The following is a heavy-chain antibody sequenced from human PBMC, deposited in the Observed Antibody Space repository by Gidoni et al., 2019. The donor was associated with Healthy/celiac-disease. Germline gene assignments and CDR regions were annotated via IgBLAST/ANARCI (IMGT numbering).Heavy chain of an antibody. Sequence: EVQLVESGGGLVQPGGSLKLSCAASGFTFSGSAMHWVRQASGKGLEWVGRIRSKANSYATAYAASVKGRFPISRDDSKNTAYLQMNSLKTEDTAVYYCTRAEKDIVVVPAATTLYYYYGMDVWGQGTTVTVSS. D-gene: IGHD2-2*01. CDR2: IRSKANSYAT. CDR1: GFTFSGSA. V-gene: IGHV3-73*01. CDR3: TRAEKDIVVVPAATTLYYYYGMDV. J-gene: IGHJ6*02.